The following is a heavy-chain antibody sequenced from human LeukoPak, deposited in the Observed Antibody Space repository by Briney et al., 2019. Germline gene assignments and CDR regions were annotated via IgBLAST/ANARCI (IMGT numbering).Heavy chain of an antibody. CDR2: ISAYNGNT. D-gene: IGHD5-18*01. CDR1: GYTFTSYG. Sequence: ASVKVSCKASGYTFTSYGISWVRQAPGQGLEWMGWISAYNGNTNYAQKLQGRVTMTTDTSTSTAYMELRSLRSDDTAVYYCARDNVDTAMVSSYFQHWGQGTLVTVSS. CDR3: ARDNVDTAMVSSYFQH. J-gene: IGHJ1*01. V-gene: IGHV1-18*01.